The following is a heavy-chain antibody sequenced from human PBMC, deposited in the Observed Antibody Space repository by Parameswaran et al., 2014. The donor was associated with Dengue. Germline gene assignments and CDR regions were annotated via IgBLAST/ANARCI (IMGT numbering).Heavy chain of an antibody. J-gene: IGHJ4*02. D-gene: IGHD2-2*01. V-gene: IGHV4-39*01. CDR2: TYYSGST. CDR3: AGGHLPYCTRTSCYAFDS. Sequence: VRQAPGKGLEWIGTTYYSGSTYYNPSLKSRVTISVDTSKSQFSLKMTSVTAADTAVYYCAGGHLPYCTRTSCYAFDSWGQGTLVTVSS.